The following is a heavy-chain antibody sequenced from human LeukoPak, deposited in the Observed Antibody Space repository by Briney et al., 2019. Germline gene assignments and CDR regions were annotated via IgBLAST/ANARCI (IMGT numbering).Heavy chain of an antibody. Sequence: PGGSLRLSCAASGFTFSNAWMSWVRQAPGKGLEWVSYISSSGSTIYYADSVKGRFTISRDNAKNSLYLQMNSLRAEDTAVYYCARDSAAATSGMDVWGQGTTVTVSS. CDR1: GFTFSNAW. J-gene: IGHJ6*02. CDR3: ARDSAAATSGMDV. D-gene: IGHD2-15*01. CDR2: ISSSGSTI. V-gene: IGHV3-11*04.